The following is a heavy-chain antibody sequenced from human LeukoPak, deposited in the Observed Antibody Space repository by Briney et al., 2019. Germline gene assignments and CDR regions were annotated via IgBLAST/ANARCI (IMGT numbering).Heavy chain of an antibody. CDR2: INPNSGGT. Sequence: GASVKVSCKASGYTFTGYYMHWVRQAPGQGLEWMGWINPNSGGTNYAQKFQGRVTMTRDTSTSTVYMELSSLRSEDTAVYYCARDGVSRYCSGGSCYYYYYYMDVWGKGTTVTVSS. J-gene: IGHJ6*03. CDR3: ARDGVSRYCSGGSCYYYYYYMDV. CDR1: GYTFTGYY. D-gene: IGHD2-15*01. V-gene: IGHV1-2*02.